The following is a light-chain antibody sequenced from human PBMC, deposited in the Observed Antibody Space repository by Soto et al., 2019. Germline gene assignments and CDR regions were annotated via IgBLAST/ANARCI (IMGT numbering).Light chain of an antibody. CDR1: QATRTA. V-gene: IGKV1-6*01. CDR3: LLDFSYFWA. Sequence: AIQLTQSPSSLSASVGDRVTITCRASQATRTALGWYQQKPGKAPKLLIYAASTLQGGVPPRFSGSGSGTDFTLTISSLQPEDFATYYCLLDFSYFWAFGQGTKV. J-gene: IGKJ1*01. CDR2: AAS.